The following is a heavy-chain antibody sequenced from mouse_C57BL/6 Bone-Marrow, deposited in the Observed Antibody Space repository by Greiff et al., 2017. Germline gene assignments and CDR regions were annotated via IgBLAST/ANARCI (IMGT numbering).Heavy chain of an antibody. CDR1: GYTFTSYW. V-gene: IGHV1-50*01. Sequence: QVQLQQPGAELVKPGASVKLSCKASGYTFTSYWMQWVKQRPGQGLEWIGEIDPSDSYINYNEKFKGKATLTVDTSSSTAYMQLSSLTSEDSAVYYCAREVYGSSPYYAMDYWGQGTSVTVSS. D-gene: IGHD1-1*01. CDR3: AREVYGSSPYYAMDY. CDR2: IDPSDSYI. J-gene: IGHJ4*01.